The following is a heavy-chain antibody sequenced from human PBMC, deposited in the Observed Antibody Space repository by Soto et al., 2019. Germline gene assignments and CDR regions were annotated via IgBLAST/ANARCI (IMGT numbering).Heavy chain of an antibody. V-gene: IGHV1-69*06. CDR1: GGTFSSYA. CDR3: AGSEAAPRIEDSFHYFGLEG. D-gene: IGHD2-21*01. CDR2: IIPIFRAA. Sequence: QVQLVQSGAEVKKPGSSVKVSCEASGGTFSSYAITWVRQAPGQGLEWMGGIIPIFRAANYAQKFQGRVTINGEKSTNTAHLEVSTLTSCRPAVYYCAGSEAAPRIEDSFHYFGLEGWGQGTKVTVSS. J-gene: IGHJ6*01.